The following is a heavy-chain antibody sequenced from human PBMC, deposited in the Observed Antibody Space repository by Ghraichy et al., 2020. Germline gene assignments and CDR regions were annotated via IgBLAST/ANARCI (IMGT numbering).Heavy chain of an antibody. V-gene: IGHV3-33*01. CDR1: GFTFSNYG. J-gene: IGHJ4*02. D-gene: IGHD3-10*01. CDR3: ARNRGFDY. Sequence: GGSLRLSCAASGFTFSNYGMHWVRQAPGKGLEWVAIIWYDGSNKYYADSVKGRFIISRDNSKNTLYLQMNSLRAEDTAVYYCARNRGFDYWGQGTLVTVSS. CDR2: IWYDGSNK.